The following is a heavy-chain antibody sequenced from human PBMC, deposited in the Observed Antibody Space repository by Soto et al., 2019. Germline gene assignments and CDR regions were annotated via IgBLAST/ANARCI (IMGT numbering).Heavy chain of an antibody. V-gene: IGHV4-4*02. CDR3: ARGVRLPYYYYYGMDV. Sequence: PSETLSLTCAVSGGSISSSNWWSWVRQPPGKGLEWIGEIYHSGSTNYNPSLKSRVTISVDKSKSQFSLKLSSVTAADTAVYYCARGVRLPYYYYYGMDVWGQGTTVTVSS. CDR2: IYHSGST. D-gene: IGHD5-12*01. J-gene: IGHJ6*02. CDR1: GGSISSSNW.